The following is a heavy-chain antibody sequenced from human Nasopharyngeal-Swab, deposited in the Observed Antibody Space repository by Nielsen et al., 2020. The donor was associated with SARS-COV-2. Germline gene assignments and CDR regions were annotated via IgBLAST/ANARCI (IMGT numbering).Heavy chain of an antibody. D-gene: IGHD3-22*01. CDR2: ISSSSSTI. Sequence: GESLKISCAASGFTFSSYSMNWVRQAPGKGLEWVSYISSSSSTIYYADSVKGRFTISRDNAKNSLYLQMNSLRDEDTAVYYCARGNYYDSSGYYYVAFDIWGQGTMVTVSS. V-gene: IGHV3-48*02. CDR1: GFTFSSYS. J-gene: IGHJ3*02. CDR3: ARGNYYDSSGYYYVAFDI.